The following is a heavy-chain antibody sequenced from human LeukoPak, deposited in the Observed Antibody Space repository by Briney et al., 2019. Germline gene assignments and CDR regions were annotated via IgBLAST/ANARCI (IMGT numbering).Heavy chain of an antibody. D-gene: IGHD1-26*01. CDR2: INPNSGGT. CDR3: ARDPPTTGYYYMDV. J-gene: IGHJ6*03. CDR1: GYTFTGYY. V-gene: IGHV1-2*02. Sequence: ASVKVSCKASGYTFTGYYMHWVRQAPGQGLEWMGWINPNSGGTNYAQKFQGRVTMTRETSISTAYMELSRLRSDDTAVYYCARDPPTTGYYYMDVWGKGTTVTVAS.